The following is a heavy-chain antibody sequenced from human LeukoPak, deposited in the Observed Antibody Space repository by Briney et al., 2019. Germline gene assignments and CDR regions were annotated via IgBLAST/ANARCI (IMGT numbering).Heavy chain of an antibody. CDR1: SGGGYY. V-gene: IGHV3-53*01. CDR3: ARDGASGSFTFDY. Sequence: SGGGYYWSWIRQHPGKGLEWVSVIYSGGSTYYADSVKGRFTISRDNAKNSLYLQMNSLRAEDTAVYYCARDGASGSFTFDYWGQGTLVTVSS. CDR2: IYSGGST. J-gene: IGHJ4*02. D-gene: IGHD1-26*01.